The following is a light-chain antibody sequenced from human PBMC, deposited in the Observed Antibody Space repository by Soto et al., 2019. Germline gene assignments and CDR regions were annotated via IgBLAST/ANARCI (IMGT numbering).Light chain of an antibody. J-gene: IGKJ5*01. V-gene: IGKV3-11*01. Sequence: VMTQSPATLSVSPGDRATLSCRASQTISSNLAWYQQKPGQAPRLLIYDASNRATGIPARFSGSGSGTDFTLTISSLEPEDFAVYYCQQRSNWPPITFGQGTRLEIK. CDR3: QQRSNWPPIT. CDR2: DAS. CDR1: QTISSN.